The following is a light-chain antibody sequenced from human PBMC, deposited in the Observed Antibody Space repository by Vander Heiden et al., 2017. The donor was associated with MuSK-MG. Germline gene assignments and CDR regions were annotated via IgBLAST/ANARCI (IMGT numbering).Light chain of an antibody. V-gene: IGKV3-15*01. J-gene: IGKJ4*01. CDR2: GAS. Sequence: EIVMTQSPATLSVSPGEGATLSCRASQSVNSDLAWYQQKPGQAPRLLIYGASTRATGIPARFSGSGSGTAFTLTISSLQSADFAVYYCQQYKNWPLTFGGGTKVEIK. CDR1: QSVNSD. CDR3: QQYKNWPLT.